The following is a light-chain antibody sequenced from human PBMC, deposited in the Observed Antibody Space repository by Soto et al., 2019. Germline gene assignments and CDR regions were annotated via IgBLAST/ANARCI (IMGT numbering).Light chain of an antibody. CDR3: QQRSNWPPT. J-gene: IGKJ1*01. CDR2: DAS. V-gene: IGKV3-11*01. CDR1: QSISNY. Sequence: IVLTQSPATLSLSPGERATLSCRANQSISNYLAWYQQRPGQAPRLLIYDASRRATGIPARFSGSGSGTDFTLTISSLEPEDFAVYYCQQRSNWPPTFGQGTKVDIK.